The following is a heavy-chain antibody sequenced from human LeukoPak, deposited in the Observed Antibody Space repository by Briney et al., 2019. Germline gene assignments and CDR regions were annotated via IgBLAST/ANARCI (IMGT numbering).Heavy chain of an antibody. CDR2: ISGGGTIT. CDR3: AKGHFAGDDPWGSDC. V-gene: IGHV3-23*01. CDR1: GFTFSSYA. D-gene: IGHD3-16*01. J-gene: IGHJ4*02. Sequence: GGSLRLSCAASGFTFSSYAMSWVRQAPGTGLEWVSSISGGGTITYYADSVRGRSTVSRDNSKNTLFLQMNSLSADDTAVYFCAKGHFAGDDPWGSDCWGPGTLVTVSS.